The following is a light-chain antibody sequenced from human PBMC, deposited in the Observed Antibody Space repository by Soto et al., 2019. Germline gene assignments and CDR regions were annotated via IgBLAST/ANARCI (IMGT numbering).Light chain of an antibody. CDR3: RSYAGSSTYV. CDR2: EVS. Sequence: QSVLTQPASVSGSPGQSITISCTGTSSVVGSYNLVSWYQQHPGKAPKLMIYEVSKRPSGVSNRFSGSKSGNTASLTISGLQAEDEADYYCRSYAGSSTYVFGPGTKVTVL. CDR1: SSVVGSYNL. V-gene: IGLV2-23*02. J-gene: IGLJ1*01.